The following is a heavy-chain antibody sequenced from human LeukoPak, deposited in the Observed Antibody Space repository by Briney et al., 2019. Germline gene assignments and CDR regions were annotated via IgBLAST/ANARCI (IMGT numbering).Heavy chain of an antibody. CDR3: AREYSSSSGRTFDY. CDR2: ISTTGST. V-gene: IGHV4-4*07. Sequence: SETLSLTCTVSGGSIGSYYWNWIRQPAGKGLEWIGRISTTGSTNYNPSLKSRLTMSVGTSKNQFSLRLSSVSAADTAVYYCAREYSSSSGRTFDYWGQGTLVTVSS. D-gene: IGHD6-6*01. CDR1: GGSIGSYY. J-gene: IGHJ4*02.